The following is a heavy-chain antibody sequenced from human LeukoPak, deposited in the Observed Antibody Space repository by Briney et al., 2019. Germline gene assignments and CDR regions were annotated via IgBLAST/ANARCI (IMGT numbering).Heavy chain of an antibody. J-gene: IGHJ4*02. CDR3: ARDRGYSTFDY. D-gene: IGHD4-23*01. CDR1: GFTFNDYY. V-gene: IGHV3-11*04. CDR2: ISSSGSTI. Sequence: GGSLRLPCAASGFTFNDYYMSWIRQAPGKGLEGVSYISSSGSTIYYADSVKGRFTISRDNAKNSLYLQMNSLRAEDTAVYYCARDRGYSTFDYWGQGTLVTVSS.